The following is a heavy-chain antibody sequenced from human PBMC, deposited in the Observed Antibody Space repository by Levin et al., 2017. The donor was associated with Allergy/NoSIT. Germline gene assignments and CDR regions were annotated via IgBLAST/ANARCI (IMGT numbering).Heavy chain of an antibody. CDR3: AKIGSRCSGGSCYGTLDY. CDR1: GFTVSSNY. D-gene: IGHD2-15*01. V-gene: IGHV3-23*01. J-gene: IGHJ4*02. Sequence: GGSLRLSCAASGFTVSSNYMSWVRQAPGKGLEWVSAISGSGGSTYYADSVKGRFTISRDNSKNTLYLQMNSVRAEDTAVYYCAKIGSRCSGGSCYGTLDYWGQGTLVTVSS. CDR2: ISGSGGST.